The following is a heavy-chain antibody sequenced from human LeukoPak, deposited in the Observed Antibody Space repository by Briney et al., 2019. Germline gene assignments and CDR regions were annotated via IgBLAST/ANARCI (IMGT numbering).Heavy chain of an antibody. J-gene: IGHJ6*02. Sequence: GESLKISSKASGYSFTSYWIGWVRQMPGKGLGWMGIIYPGDSDTRYGPSFQGQVTISADKSISTAYLQWSSLKASDTAMYYCAGTTVASTYYYYGMDVWGQGTTVTVSS. CDR1: GYSFTSYW. V-gene: IGHV5-51*01. CDR2: IYPGDSDT. CDR3: AGTTVASTYYYYGMDV. D-gene: IGHD4-23*01.